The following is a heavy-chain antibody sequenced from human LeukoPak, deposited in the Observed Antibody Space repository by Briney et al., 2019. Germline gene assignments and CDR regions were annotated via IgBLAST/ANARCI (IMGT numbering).Heavy chain of an antibody. CDR1: GYSISSGYY. D-gene: IGHD5-24*01. J-gene: IGHJ4*02. V-gene: IGHV4-38-2*02. CDR2: IYHSGST. Sequence: PSETLSLTCTVSGYSISSGYYWGWIRQPPGKGLEWIGSIYHSGSTYYNPSLKSRVTISVDTSKNKFSLKLSSVTAADTAVYYCASPGGGDGYNSYYFDYWGQGTLVTVSS. CDR3: ASPGGGDGYNSYYFDY.